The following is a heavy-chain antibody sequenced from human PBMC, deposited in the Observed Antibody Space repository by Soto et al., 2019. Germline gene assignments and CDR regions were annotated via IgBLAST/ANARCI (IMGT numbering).Heavy chain of an antibody. D-gene: IGHD4-17*01. CDR3: ARVYGDYLDF. V-gene: IGHV4-59*12. CDR2: IYHSGST. J-gene: IGHJ4*02. CDR1: GGSISSYY. Sequence: SETLSLTCTVSGGSISSYYGSWIRQPPGKGLEWIGYIYHSGSTYYNPSLKSRVTISVDRSKNQFSLKLSSVTAADTAVYYCARVYGDYLDFWGQGTLVTVSS.